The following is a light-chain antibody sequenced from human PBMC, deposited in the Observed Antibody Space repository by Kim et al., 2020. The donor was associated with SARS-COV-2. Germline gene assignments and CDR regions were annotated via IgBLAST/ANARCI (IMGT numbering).Light chain of an antibody. V-gene: IGLV3-19*01. J-gene: IGLJ2*01. CDR3: NSRDSSNNHLI. CDR1: SLRSYY. Sequence: SSELTQDPAVSVALGQTVRITCQGDSLRSYYPSWYQQRPGQAPVLVIYGKNNRPSGIPDRFSGSTSGNTASLTITGTQAEDEADYYCNSRDSSNNHLIFGGGTKLTVL. CDR2: GKN.